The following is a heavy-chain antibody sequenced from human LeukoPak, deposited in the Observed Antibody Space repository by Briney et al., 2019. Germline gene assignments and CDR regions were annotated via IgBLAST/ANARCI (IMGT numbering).Heavy chain of an antibody. Sequence: SETLSLTCTVSGGSISSYYWSWIWQPPGKGLEWIGYIYYSGSTNYNPSLKSRVTISVDTSKNQFSLKLSSVTAADTAVYYCARHRLGYSYGPFDYWGQGTLVTVSS. CDR3: ARHRLGYSYGPFDY. V-gene: IGHV4-59*08. CDR1: GGSISSYY. D-gene: IGHD5-18*01. J-gene: IGHJ4*02. CDR2: IYYSGST.